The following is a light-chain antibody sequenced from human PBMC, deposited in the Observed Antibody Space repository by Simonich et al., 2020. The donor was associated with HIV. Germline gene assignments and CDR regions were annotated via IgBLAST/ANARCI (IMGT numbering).Light chain of an antibody. CDR1: SLRSFY. CDR2: GKN. J-gene: IGLJ2*01. CDR3: NSRDTSGDHRGVV. Sequence: SSELTQDPAGSVALGQTASITCQGYSLRSFYASWYQQNPGQAPVLVIYGKNNRPSGIPYRFSGSSSGNTASLTITGAQAEEEADYYCNSRDTSGDHRGVVFGGGTKVTVL. V-gene: IGLV3-19*01.